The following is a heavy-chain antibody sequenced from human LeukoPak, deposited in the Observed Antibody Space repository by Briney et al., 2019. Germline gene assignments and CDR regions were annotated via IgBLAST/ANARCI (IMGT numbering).Heavy chain of an antibody. CDR2: INHSGST. CDR3: ARSHGVIITYNWFDP. CDR1: GGSFSGYY. J-gene: IGHJ5*02. V-gene: IGHV4-34*01. Sequence: SETLSLTCAVCGGSFSGYYWSWIRQPPGKGLEWIGEINHSGSTNYNPSLKSRVTISVDTSKNQFSLKLSSVTAADTAVYYCARSHGVIITYNWFDPWGQGTLVTVSS. D-gene: IGHD3-9*01.